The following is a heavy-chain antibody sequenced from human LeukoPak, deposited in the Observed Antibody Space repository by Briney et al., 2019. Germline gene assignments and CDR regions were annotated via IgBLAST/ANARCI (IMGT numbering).Heavy chain of an antibody. D-gene: IGHD6-13*01. CDR3: ARGGSAAKYYFDS. CDR2: IFYSGTT. J-gene: IGHJ4*02. Sequence: SETLSLTCTVSNDSISPLYWGWIRQPPEKGLEFIGYIFYSGTTNFNPSLKSRVTLSVDTSKNQFSLRLNSVTAADTAVYYCARGGSAAKYYFDSWGQGTLVTVSS. CDR1: NDSISPLY. V-gene: IGHV4-59*11.